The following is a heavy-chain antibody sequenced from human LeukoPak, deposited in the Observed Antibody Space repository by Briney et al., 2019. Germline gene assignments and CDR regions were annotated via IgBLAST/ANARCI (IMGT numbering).Heavy chain of an antibody. D-gene: IGHD3-16*01. CDR1: GGTFSRYA. CDR2: IIPIFGTA. J-gene: IGHJ5*02. Sequence: AASVKVSCKASGGTFSRYAISWVRQAPGQGLEWMGGIIPIFGTANYAQKFQGRVTITADESTSTAYMELSSLRSEDTAVYYCARGRTQRSWFDPWGQGTLVTVSS. V-gene: IGHV1-69*13. CDR3: ARGRTQRSWFDP.